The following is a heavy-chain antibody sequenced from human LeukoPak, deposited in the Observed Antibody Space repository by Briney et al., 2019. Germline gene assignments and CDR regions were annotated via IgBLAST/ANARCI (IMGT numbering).Heavy chain of an antibody. V-gene: IGHV3-23*01. Sequence: GGSLRLSCAASGFTFSGYWMDWVRQAPGKGLEWVSTISSSGGSTFYAESVKGRFTISRDNNENTLYLQMNSLRVEDTAVYYCARAAQVTGRPNLGGHFDYWGQGTLVTVSS. CDR2: ISSSGGST. CDR1: GFTFSGYW. CDR3: ARAAQVTGRPNLGGHFDY. D-gene: IGHD6-6*01. J-gene: IGHJ4*02.